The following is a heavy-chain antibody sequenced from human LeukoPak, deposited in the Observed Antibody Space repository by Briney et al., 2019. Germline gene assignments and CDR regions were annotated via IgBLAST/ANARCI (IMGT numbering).Heavy chain of an antibody. CDR1: GGSISSYY. CDR3: ARGRGDYFSYYYYMDV. D-gene: IGHD4-17*01. Sequence: SETLSLTCTVSGGSISSYYWSWIRQPPGKGLEWIGYIYYSGSTNYNPSLKSRVTISVDTSKNQFSLKLSSVTAADTAVYYCARGRGDYFSYYYYMDVWGKGTTVTVSS. V-gene: IGHV4-59*01. CDR2: IYYSGST. J-gene: IGHJ6*03.